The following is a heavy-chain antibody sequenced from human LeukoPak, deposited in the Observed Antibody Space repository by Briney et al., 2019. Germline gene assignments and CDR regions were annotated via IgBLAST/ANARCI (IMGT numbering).Heavy chain of an antibody. V-gene: IGHV3-30*02. CDR2: IRYDGSNK. D-gene: IGHD3-10*01. CDR1: GFTFSGSG. CDR3: AKGSGWFGELSYMVV. Sequence: PGESLRLSCAASGFTFSGSGMHWVRQAPGKGLGWVAFIRYDGSNKYYADSVKGRFTISRDNSKNRLYLQMNSVRVEDTAVYYCAKGSGWFGELSYMVVWGKGTTVTISS. J-gene: IGHJ6*03.